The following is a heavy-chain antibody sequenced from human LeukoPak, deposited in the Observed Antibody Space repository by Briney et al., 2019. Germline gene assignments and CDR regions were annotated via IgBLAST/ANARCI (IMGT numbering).Heavy chain of an antibody. D-gene: IGHD1-26*01. CDR2: LYYSGST. J-gene: IGHJ5*02. CDR3: ARDRLIFWDTGSYKLYNWFDP. CDR1: GGSISSSGYY. V-gene: IGHV4-39*02. Sequence: PSETLSLTCTVSGGSISSSGYYWGWIRQPPGKGLEWIGSLYYSGSTYYNPSLKSRVTISLDTSKEQFSLRMRSVTAADTAVYYCARDRLIFWDTGSYKLYNWFDPWGQGTLVTVSS.